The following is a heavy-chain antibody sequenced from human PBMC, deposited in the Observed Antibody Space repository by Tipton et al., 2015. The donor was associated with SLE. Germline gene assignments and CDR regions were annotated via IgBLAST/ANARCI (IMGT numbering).Heavy chain of an antibody. CDR3: AKDFWTDSNSY. CDR2: LGSDGTYI. D-gene: IGHD3/OR15-3a*01. J-gene: IGHJ4*02. V-gene: IGHV3-30*02. CDR1: AFSLTNYG. Sequence: SLRLSCTASAFSLTNYGMHWVRQAPGKGLGWVAFLGSDGTYISYSESVKGRFTISRDISKNTLFLQTDSLRTEDTAVYYCAKDFWTDSNSYWGQGTLVTVSS.